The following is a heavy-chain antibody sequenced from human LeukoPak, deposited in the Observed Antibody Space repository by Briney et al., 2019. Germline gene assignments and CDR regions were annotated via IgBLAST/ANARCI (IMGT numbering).Heavy chain of an antibody. CDR2: VWYDGGNK. CDR3: ARDLNLPDAFDV. V-gene: IGHV3-33*01. D-gene: IGHD1-14*01. CDR1: GFTFSAYG. Sequence: GGSLRLSCAASGFTFSAYGMHWVRQAPGKGLEWVAVVWYDGGNKYYADSVKGRFTVSRDNSKNTLYLQMNSLRVEDTALNYCARDLNLPDAFDVWGQGTMVTVSS. J-gene: IGHJ3*01.